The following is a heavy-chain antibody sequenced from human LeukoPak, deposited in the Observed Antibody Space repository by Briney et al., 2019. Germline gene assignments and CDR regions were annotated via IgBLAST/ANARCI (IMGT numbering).Heavy chain of an antibody. V-gene: IGHV3-74*01. D-gene: IGHD3-3*01. Sequence: GRSLRLSCAASGFTFSSYWMHWVRQAPGKGLVWVSRINSDGSSTSYADSVKGRFTISRDNAKNTLYLQMNSLRAEDTAVYYCARSYDFWSGYYTTLANYYYYGMDVWGQGTTVTVSS. J-gene: IGHJ6*02. CDR1: GFTFSSYW. CDR3: ARSYDFWSGYYTTLANYYYYGMDV. CDR2: INSDGSST.